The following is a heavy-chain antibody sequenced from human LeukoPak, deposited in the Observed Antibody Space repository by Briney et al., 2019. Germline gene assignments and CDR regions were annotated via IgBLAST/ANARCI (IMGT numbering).Heavy chain of an antibody. V-gene: IGHV3-30*19. CDR3: TRDPILGAPDYFDY. D-gene: IGHD1-26*01. J-gene: IGHJ4*02. Sequence: PGGSLRLSCAASGFTFSSFGMHWVRRAPGKGLEWVAFMSIDEDGGKTYFADSVKGRFTISRDNSKNTMYLQMNNLREEDTAVYYCTRDPILGAPDYFDYWGQGTLATVSS. CDR1: GFTFSSFG. CDR2: MSIDEDGGKT.